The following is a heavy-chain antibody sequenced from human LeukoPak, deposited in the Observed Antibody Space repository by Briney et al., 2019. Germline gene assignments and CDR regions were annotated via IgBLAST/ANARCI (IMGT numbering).Heavy chain of an antibody. V-gene: IGHV3-33*06. J-gene: IGHJ4*02. CDR3: ANGRGGRPWYFDY. Sequence: GGSLRLSCAASGFTFSSYYMHWVRQAPGMGLEWVAVICCDGHIKYYADSVKGRFTISRDNAKNTLYLQMNSLRAEDTAVYYCANGRGGRPWYFDYWGQGTLVTASS. D-gene: IGHD2-15*01. CDR1: GFTFSSYY. CDR2: ICCDGHIK.